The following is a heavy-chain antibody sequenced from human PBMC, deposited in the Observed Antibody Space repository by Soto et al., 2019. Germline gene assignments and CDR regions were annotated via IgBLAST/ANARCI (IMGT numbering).Heavy chain of an antibody. Sequence: SETLSLTCTVSGGSISSYYWSWIRQPPGKGLEWIGYIYYSGSTNYNPSLKSRVTISVDTSKNQFSLKLSSVTAADTAVYYCARDSAAFYGDYGIPNFDYWGQGTLVTVSS. V-gene: IGHV4-59*01. CDR3: ARDSAAFYGDYGIPNFDY. D-gene: IGHD4-17*01. J-gene: IGHJ4*02. CDR1: GGSISSYY. CDR2: IYYSGST.